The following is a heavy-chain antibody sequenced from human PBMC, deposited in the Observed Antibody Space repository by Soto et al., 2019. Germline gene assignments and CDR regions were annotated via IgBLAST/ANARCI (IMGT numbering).Heavy chain of an antibody. CDR2: IIPILGIA. J-gene: IGHJ4*02. CDR1: GGTFSSYT. CDR3: AKGSDGSCYSVTTY. D-gene: IGHD2-15*01. V-gene: IGHV1-69*02. Sequence: GASVKVSCKASGGTFSSYTISWVRQAPGQGLEWMGRIIPILGIANYAQKFQGRVTITADKSTSTAYMELSSLRSEDTAVYYCAKGSDGSCYSVTTYWGQGTLVTVSS.